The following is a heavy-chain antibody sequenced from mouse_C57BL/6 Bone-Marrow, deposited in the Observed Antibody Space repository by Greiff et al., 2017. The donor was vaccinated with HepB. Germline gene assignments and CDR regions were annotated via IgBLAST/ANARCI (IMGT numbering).Heavy chain of an antibody. CDR2: FYPGSGSI. Sequence: LVESGAELVKPGASVKLSCKASGYTFTEYTIHWVKQRSGQGLEWIGWFYPGSGSIKYNEKFKDKATLTADKSSSTVYMELRLTSEDSAVYFCARHEDRRTVPAWFAYWGQGTLVTVSA. CDR3: ARHEDRRTVPAWFAY. D-gene: IGHD1-1*01. J-gene: IGHJ3*01. V-gene: IGHV1-62-2*01. CDR1: GYTFTEYT.